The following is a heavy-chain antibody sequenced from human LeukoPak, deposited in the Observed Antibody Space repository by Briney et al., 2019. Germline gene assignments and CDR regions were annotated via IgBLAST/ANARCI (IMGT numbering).Heavy chain of an antibody. V-gene: IGHV3-74*01. CDR3: ARDRFGVRGVMPD. Sequence: GGSLRLSCAASGFTFSSYWMHWVRHAPGPGLVLVSRINSDGSSTSSADSVKGRFTISRDNAKNTLCLQMNSLRAEDTAVYYCARDRFGVRGVMPDWGQGTLVTVSS. D-gene: IGHD3-10*01. CDR1: GFTFSSYW. J-gene: IGHJ4*02. CDR2: INSDGSST.